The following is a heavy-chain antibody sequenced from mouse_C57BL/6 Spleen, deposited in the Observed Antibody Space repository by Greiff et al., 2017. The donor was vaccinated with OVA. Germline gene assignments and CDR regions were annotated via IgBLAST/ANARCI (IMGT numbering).Heavy chain of an antibody. Sequence: VQLQQPGAELVKPGASVKLSCKASGYTFTSYWMQWVKQRPGQGLEWIGEIDPSDSYTNYNQKFKGKATLTVDTSSSTAYMQLSSLTSEDSAVYYCARRDWASYYFDYWGQGTTHTVSS. CDR1: GYTFTSYW. V-gene: IGHV1-50*01. CDR2: IDPSDSYT. J-gene: IGHJ2*01. D-gene: IGHD4-1*01. CDR3: ARRDWASYYFDY.